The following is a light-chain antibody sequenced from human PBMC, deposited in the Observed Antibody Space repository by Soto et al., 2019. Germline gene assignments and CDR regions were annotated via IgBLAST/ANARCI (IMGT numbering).Light chain of an antibody. CDR1: SSDMGAYNY. J-gene: IGLJ3*02. CDR3: SSDGGRSVLV. CDR2: DVS. Sequence: QSALTQPPSASGSPGQSVTISCTGTSSDMGAYNYVSWYQQYPGKAPKLMIYDVSKRPSGVPDRFSGSKSGKTASLTVSGHQPEDEADYYCSSDGGRSVLVFGGGTKVTVL. V-gene: IGLV2-8*01.